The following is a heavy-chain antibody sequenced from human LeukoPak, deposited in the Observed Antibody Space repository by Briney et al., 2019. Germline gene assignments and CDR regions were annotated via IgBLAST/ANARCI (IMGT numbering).Heavy chain of an antibody. J-gene: IGHJ4*02. CDR1: GFTFSSYA. CDR2: ISGSGVST. CDR3: AKDQVTMVRGANDY. Sequence: GGSLRLSCAASGFTFSSYAMSWVRQAPGKGLEWVSVISGSGVSTYYAGSVTGRFTISRDNSKNTLYLQMSSLGAEDTAVYYCAKDQVTMVRGANDYWGQGTLVTVSS. D-gene: IGHD3-10*01. V-gene: IGHV3-23*01.